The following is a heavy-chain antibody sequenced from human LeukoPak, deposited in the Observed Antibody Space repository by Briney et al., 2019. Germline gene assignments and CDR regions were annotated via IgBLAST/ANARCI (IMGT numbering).Heavy chain of an antibody. CDR3: ARDIFPYSSRVYGMDV. Sequence: QPGGSLILSCAASGFTFSTYAMHWVRQAPGKGLEWVAFISYDRSNKYSADSVKGRFTISRDNSKNTLHLQMNSRRAEDTAFYYFARDIFPYSSRVYGMDVWGQGTTVTVSS. CDR2: ISYDRSNK. J-gene: IGHJ6*02. D-gene: IGHD6-13*01. CDR1: GFTFSTYA. V-gene: IGHV3-30-3*01.